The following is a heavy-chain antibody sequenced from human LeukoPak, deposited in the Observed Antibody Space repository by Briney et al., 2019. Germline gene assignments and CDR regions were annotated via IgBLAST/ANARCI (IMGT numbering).Heavy chain of an antibody. V-gene: IGHV3-43*02. CDR1: GFNLNHFE. J-gene: IGHJ4*02. CDR2: ISGDGGTT. D-gene: IGHD3-10*01. CDR3: AKNYYGSATYYKPFDS. Sequence: PGGSLRLSCVASGFNLNHFEIHWVRQAPGKGLEWVSLISGDGGTTYYADSVKGRFTISRDNSKNSLYLQINRLRPEDTAFYYCAKNYYGSATYYKPFDSWGLGTLVTVSS.